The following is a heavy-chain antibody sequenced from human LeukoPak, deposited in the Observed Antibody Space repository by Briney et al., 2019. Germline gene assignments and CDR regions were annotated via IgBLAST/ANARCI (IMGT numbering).Heavy chain of an antibody. J-gene: IGHJ4*02. CDR2: INPNNGGT. D-gene: IGHD6-19*01. V-gene: IGHV1-2*02. CDR1: GYTFTGYY. CDR3: ARGRAVAGTWCDY. Sequence: ASVKVSCKASGYTFTGYYMHWVRQAPGQGLEWMGWINPNNGGTNYAQKLQGRVTMTTDTSTSTAYMELRSLRSDDTAVYYCARGRAVAGTWCDYWGQGTLVTVSS.